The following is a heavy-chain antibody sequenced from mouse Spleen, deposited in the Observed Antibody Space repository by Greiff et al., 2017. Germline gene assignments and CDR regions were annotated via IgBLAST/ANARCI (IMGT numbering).Heavy chain of an antibody. CDR2: ISYSGST. V-gene: IGHV3-8*01. J-gene: IGHJ1*01. D-gene: IGHD1-2*01. Sequence: EVQRVESGPGLAKPSQTLSLTCSVTGYSITSDYWNWIRKFPGNKLEYMGYISYSGSTYYNPSLKSRISITRDTSKNQYYLQLNSVTTEDTATYYCARSLRPSYWYFDVWGAGTTVTVSS. CDR3: ARSLRPSYWYFDV. CDR1: GYSITSDY.